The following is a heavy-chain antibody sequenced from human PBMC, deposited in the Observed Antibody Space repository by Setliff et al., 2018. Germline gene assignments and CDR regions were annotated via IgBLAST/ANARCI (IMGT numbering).Heavy chain of an antibody. D-gene: IGHD2-15*01. V-gene: IGHV1-8*02. J-gene: IGHJ4*02. CDR2: MNPNSGNT. CDR3: ARILGYCSGGSCYFKAQEFDY. Sequence: ASVKVSCKASGYTFTSYDINWVRQATGQGLEWMGWMNPNSGNTGYAQKFQGRVTMTRNTSISTAYVELSSLRSEDTAMYYCARILGYCSGGSCYFKAQEFDYWGQGTLVTVSS. CDR1: GYTFTSYD.